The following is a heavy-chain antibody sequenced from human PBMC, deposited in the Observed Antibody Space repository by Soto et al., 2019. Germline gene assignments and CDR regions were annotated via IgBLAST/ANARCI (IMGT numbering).Heavy chain of an antibody. Sequence: QVQLVESGGGVVQPGRSLRLSCAASGFTFSSYGMHWVHQAPGKGLEWVAVIWYDGSNKYYADSVKGRFTISRDNSKNTLYLQMNSLRAEDTAVYYCAREGDYGDYVFAFDIWGQGTMVTVSS. D-gene: IGHD4-17*01. V-gene: IGHV3-33*01. CDR1: GFTFSSYG. CDR3: AREGDYGDYVFAFDI. CDR2: IWYDGSNK. J-gene: IGHJ3*02.